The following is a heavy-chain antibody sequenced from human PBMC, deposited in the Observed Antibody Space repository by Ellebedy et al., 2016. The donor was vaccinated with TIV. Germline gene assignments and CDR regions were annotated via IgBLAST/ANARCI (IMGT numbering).Heavy chain of an antibody. Sequence: GESLKISCVVSGLTFSNYAMTWVRQAPGKGLQRVSAISGSSTGTYYADSVKGRFTISRDNSKNTLYLQMNGLRAEDTAINYCAKEHGSGSYYRAKFYYGMDVWGQGTTVTVSS. D-gene: IGHD3-10*01. V-gene: IGHV3-23*01. CDR2: ISGSSTGT. J-gene: IGHJ6*02. CDR3: AKEHGSGSYYRAKFYYGMDV. CDR1: GLTFSNYA.